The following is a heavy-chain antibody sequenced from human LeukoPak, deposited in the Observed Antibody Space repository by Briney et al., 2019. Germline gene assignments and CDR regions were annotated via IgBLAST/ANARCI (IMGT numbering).Heavy chain of an antibody. CDR1: GGSISSYY. CDR2: IYYSGST. CDR3: ARLSRYCSGGSCYSDY. D-gene: IGHD2-15*01. Sequence: SETLSLTCTASGGSISSYYWSWIRQPAGKGLEWIGSIYYSGSTYYNPSLKSRVTISVDTSKNQFSLKLSSVTAADTAVYYCARLSRYCSGGSCYSDYWGQGTLVTVSS. J-gene: IGHJ4*02. V-gene: IGHV4-4*07.